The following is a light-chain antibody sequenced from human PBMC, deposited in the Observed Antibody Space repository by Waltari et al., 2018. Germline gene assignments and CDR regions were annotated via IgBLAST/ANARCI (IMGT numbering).Light chain of an antibody. CDR1: NMGSKS. V-gene: IGLV3-21*04. J-gene: IGLJ2*01. CDR3: QVWDTSSDHVV. Sequence: SYVLTQPPSVSVAPGKTARISCGGNNMGSKSVHWYQQKPGQAPVLIIYDDIDRPSGSPERFSGSNSGNTATLTISRVEAGDEADYYCQVWDTSSDHVVFGGGTKLTVL. CDR2: DDI.